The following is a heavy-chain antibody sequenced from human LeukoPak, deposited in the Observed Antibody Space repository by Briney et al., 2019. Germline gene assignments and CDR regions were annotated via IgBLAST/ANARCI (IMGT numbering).Heavy chain of an antibody. Sequence: SETLSLTCTVSGDSISSSNCYWGWIRQPPGKGLEWIGSIYFSGGTYYNASLKSRVTISVDTSKNQFSLKLSSVTAADTAVYYCARGPYYFDSSGAFDIWGQGTMVTVSS. CDR3: ARGPYYFDSSGAFDI. V-gene: IGHV4-39*07. J-gene: IGHJ3*02. CDR1: GDSISSSNCY. D-gene: IGHD3-22*01. CDR2: IYFSGGT.